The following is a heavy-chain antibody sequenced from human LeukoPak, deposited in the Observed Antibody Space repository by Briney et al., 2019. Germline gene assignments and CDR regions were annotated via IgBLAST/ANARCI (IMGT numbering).Heavy chain of an antibody. D-gene: IGHD3-22*01. J-gene: IGHJ4*02. CDR1: GGSISSGGYY. CDR3: ARGENDSSGYYFDY. CDR2: IYYSGST. Sequence: SETLSLTCTVSGGSISSGGYYWSWIRQHPGKGLEWIGYIYYSGSTYYNPSLKSRVTISVDTSKNQFSLKLSSVTAADTAVYYCARGENDSSGYYFDYWGQGTLVTVSS. V-gene: IGHV4-31*03.